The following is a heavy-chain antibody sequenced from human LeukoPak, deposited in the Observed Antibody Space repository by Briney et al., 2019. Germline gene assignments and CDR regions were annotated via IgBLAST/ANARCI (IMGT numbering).Heavy chain of an antibody. V-gene: IGHV4-59*01. CDR3: AGGNFYDSSGHPYHFHY. D-gene: IGHD3-22*01. CDR2: IYYSGNT. CDR1: GVSISSYY. J-gene: IGHJ4*02. Sequence: SETLSLTCTVSGVSISSYYWSWIRQPPGKGLEWIGYIYYSGNTNYNSSLKSRVTISEDTSKNQFSLNLTSVTAADTAVYYCAGGNFYDSSGHPYHFHYWGQGTLVTVPS.